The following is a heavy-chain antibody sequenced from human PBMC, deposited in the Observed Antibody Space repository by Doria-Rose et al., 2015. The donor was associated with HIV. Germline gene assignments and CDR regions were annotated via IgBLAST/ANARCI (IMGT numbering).Heavy chain of an antibody. V-gene: IGHV4-31*03. CDR2: TYYTGTS. CDR1: GASVSSRGYY. Sequence: GRVQPSETLSLTCSVSGASVSSRGYYWNWIRQVPGKGLESLGYTYYTGTSDYSPSLKSRLNMAVDTSKNQFSLKLSFVTVADTAVYYCARMGSYRELDYWGQGALVIVSA. J-gene: IGHJ4*02. D-gene: IGHD3-3*01. CDR3: ARMGSYRELDY.